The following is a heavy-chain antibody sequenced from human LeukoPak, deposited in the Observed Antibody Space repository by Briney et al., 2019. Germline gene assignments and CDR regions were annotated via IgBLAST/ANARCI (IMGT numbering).Heavy chain of an antibody. CDR2: IIPIFGTA. CDR3: ASSEWGQPPYYYMDV. D-gene: IGHD1-26*01. V-gene: IGHV1-69*05. Sequence: SVKVSCKASGGTFSSYAISWVRQAPGQGLEWMGGIIPIFGTANYAQKFQGRVTITTDESTSTAYMELSSLRSEDTAVYYCASSEWGQPPYYYMDVWGKGTTVTVSS. CDR1: GGTFSSYA. J-gene: IGHJ6*03.